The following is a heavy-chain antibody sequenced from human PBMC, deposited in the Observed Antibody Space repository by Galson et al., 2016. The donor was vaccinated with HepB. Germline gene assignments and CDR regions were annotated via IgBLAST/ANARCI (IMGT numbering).Heavy chain of an antibody. CDR1: GASVTSDSDY. CDR2: VYYRGSP. J-gene: IGHJ6*02. D-gene: IGHD3-10*01. V-gene: IGHV4-61*01. CDR3: ARGQDFGDIRYGMDV. Sequence: SETLSLTCTVSGASVTSDSDYWTWIRQPPGKGLEWIAYVYYRGSPSYNPSLKSLVTISIDTSDNKFSLKVSAVTAADTAVYYRARGQDFGDIRYGMDVWGQGTTVTVSS.